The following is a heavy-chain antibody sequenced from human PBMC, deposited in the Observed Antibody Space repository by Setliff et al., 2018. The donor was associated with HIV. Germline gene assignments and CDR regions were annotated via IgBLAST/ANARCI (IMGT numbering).Heavy chain of an antibody. CDR1: GYSFSSYW. CDR2: IYPGDSDP. CDR3: ARHRSGGGSNPSRAFDL. J-gene: IGHJ3*01. Sequence: PGESLKISCKGSGYSFSSYWIAWVRQMPGKGLDWMGIIYPGDSDPKYSPSFQGQVPISADKSMNTAYLQWSSLEASDTSIYSCARHRSGGGSNPSRAFDLWGQGTMVTVSS. V-gene: IGHV5-51*01. D-gene: IGHD3-16*02.